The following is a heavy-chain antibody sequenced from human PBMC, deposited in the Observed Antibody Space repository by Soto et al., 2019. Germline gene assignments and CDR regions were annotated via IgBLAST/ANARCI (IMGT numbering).Heavy chain of an antibody. CDR3: AKSRGGSSWYEGDS. V-gene: IGHV3-30*18. CDR2: ISYAGDYQ. D-gene: IGHD6-13*01. J-gene: IGHJ4*02. Sequence: TGGSLRLSCAASGFTFSSYGMHWVRQAPGKGLEWVAVISYAGDYQYYADSVKGRFTISRDNSKNTLYLQMNTLRPEDTAVYFCAKSRGGSSWYEGDSWGQGTLVTVSS. CDR1: GFTFSSYG.